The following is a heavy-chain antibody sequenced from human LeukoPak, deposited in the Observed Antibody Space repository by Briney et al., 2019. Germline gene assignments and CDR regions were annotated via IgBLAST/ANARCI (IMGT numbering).Heavy chain of an antibody. Sequence: GGSLRLSCAASGFTFSSYAMSWVRQAPGKGLEWVSAISGSGGITYYADSVRGRFTISRDNSKNTLYLQMNSLRAEDTAVYYCAKDVVPVASNANGGWYFDLWGRGTLVTVSS. CDR2: ISGSGGIT. J-gene: IGHJ2*01. CDR1: GFTFSSYA. V-gene: IGHV3-23*01. CDR3: AKDVVPVASNANGGWYFDL. D-gene: IGHD6-19*01.